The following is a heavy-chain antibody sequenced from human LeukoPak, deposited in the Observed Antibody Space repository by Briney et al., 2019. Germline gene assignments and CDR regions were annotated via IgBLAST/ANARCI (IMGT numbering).Heavy chain of an antibody. V-gene: IGHV3-30*18. CDR1: AFTFSAYA. Sequence: TGGSLRLSCAASAFTFSAYAMHWVRQAPGKGLEWVAIISSDGSNKYYADSVTGRFTISRDKSKSTLFLQMNSLRADDTGVYYCAKDRGSGYSTYYYGMEVWGQGTTVTVSS. D-gene: IGHD3-22*01. CDR2: ISSDGSNK. J-gene: IGHJ6*02. CDR3: AKDRGSGYSTYYYGMEV.